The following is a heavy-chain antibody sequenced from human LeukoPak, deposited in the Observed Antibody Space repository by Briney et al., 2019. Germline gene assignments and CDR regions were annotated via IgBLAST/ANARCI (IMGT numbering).Heavy chain of an antibody. D-gene: IGHD2-2*01. V-gene: IGHV3-7*01. CDR3: ARDREGYQLPQMHHYYYMDV. CDR1: GFAFSSYW. CDR2: IKQDGSAK. J-gene: IGHJ6*03. Sequence: GGSLRLSCVASGFAFSSYWMNGVRQAPGKGLEWVANIKQDGSAKYNVDPVKGRFTIPRDNAKNSLYLQMNSLRAEDTAVYYCARDREGYQLPQMHHYYYMDVWGKRTTVTISS.